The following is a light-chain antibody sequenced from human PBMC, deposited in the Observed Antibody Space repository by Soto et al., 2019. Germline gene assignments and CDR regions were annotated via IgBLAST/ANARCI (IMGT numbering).Light chain of an antibody. Sequence: QSVLAQPASVSGSRGQSITISCTGTSSDVGRYNYVSWFQQHPGKVPKLIIYDVSNWPSGVSDRFSSSKSGNTASLTISGLQPEDEADYYCSSFTSSSTFVFGTGTKATV. V-gene: IGLV2-14*03. CDR2: DVS. J-gene: IGLJ1*01. CDR1: SSDVGRYNY. CDR3: SSFTSSSTFV.